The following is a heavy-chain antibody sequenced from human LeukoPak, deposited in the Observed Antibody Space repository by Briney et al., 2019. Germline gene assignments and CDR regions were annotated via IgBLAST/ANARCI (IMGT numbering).Heavy chain of an antibody. D-gene: IGHD5-18*01. J-gene: IGHJ3*02. V-gene: IGHV5-51*01. CDR3: ARQPDTAMGHDAFDI. Sequence: GESLKISCKGSGYSFTSYWIGWVRQMPGKGLEWMGIIYPGDSDTRYSPSFQGQVTISADKSISTAYLQWSSLKASDTAMYYCARQPDTAMGHDAFDIWGQGTMVTVSS. CDR1: GYSFTSYW. CDR2: IYPGDSDT.